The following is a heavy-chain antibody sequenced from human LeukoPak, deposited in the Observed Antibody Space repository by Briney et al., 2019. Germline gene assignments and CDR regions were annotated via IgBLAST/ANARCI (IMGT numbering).Heavy chain of an antibody. CDR1: DDSITMYY. CDR2: VDHTGST. V-gene: IGHV4-59*01. J-gene: IGHJ6*03. D-gene: IGHD6-13*01. Sequence: SETLSLTCSVSDDSITMYYWTWIRQPPGKGLEWIGYVDHTGSTNFNPSLNGRVSISRDTTKNLFSLRLRSVTAADTAVYFCARGRVSSSTWYSTYYYYFYMDLWGKGTTVTVSS. CDR3: ARGRVSSSTWYSTYYYYFYMDL.